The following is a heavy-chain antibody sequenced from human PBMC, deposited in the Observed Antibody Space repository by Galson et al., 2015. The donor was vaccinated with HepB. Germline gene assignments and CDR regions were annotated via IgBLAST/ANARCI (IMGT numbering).Heavy chain of an antibody. CDR3: ARPRRFLWFGELSDGLDV. CDR2: INADNGNA. J-gene: IGHJ6*02. CDR1: GYAFTNYG. D-gene: IGHD3-10*01. V-gene: IGHV1-3*01. Sequence: SVKVSCKASGYAFTNYGIHWVRQAPGQRLEWLGWINADNGNAKYSQKFQGRLTMTRDTSATTANMELSSLRSEDTAVYYCARPRRFLWFGELSDGLDVWGQGTTVTVSS.